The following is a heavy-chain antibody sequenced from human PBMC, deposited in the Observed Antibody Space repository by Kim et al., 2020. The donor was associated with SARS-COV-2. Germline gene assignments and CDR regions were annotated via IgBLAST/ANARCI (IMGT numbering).Heavy chain of an antibody. CDR2: ISYDGSNK. J-gene: IGHJ6*02. Sequence: GGSLRLSCAASGFTFSSYAMHWVRQAPGKGLEWVAVISYDGSNKYYADSVKGRFTISRDNSKNTLYLQMNSLRAEDTAVYYCARDESGYYNYYYYGMDVWGQGTTVTVSS. CDR1: GFTFSSYA. V-gene: IGHV3-30*04. CDR3: ARDESGYYNYYYYGMDV. D-gene: IGHD3-22*01.